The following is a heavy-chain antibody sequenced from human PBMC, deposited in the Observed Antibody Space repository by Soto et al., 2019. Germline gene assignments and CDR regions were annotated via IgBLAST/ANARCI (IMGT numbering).Heavy chain of an antibody. CDR1: GFTFSDYY. Sequence: GGSLRLSCAASGFTFSDYYMSWIRQAPGKGLEWVAVISCDGSNKYYADSVKGRFTISRDNSKNTLYLQMNSLRAEDTAVYYCARPRCSSTSCYDNWFDPWGQGALVTVSS. CDR2: ISCDGSNK. J-gene: IGHJ5*02. D-gene: IGHD2-2*01. CDR3: ARPRCSSTSCYDNWFDP. V-gene: IGHV3-33*08.